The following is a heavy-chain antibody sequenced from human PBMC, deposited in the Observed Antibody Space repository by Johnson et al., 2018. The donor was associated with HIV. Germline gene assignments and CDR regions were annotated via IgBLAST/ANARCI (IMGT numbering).Heavy chain of an antibody. CDR1: GFTFSSYA. V-gene: IGHV3-23*04. CDR2: ISGSGGST. J-gene: IGHJ3*02. Sequence: MQLVESGGGLVQPGGSLRLSCAASGFTFSSYAMSWVRQAPGKGLEWVSAISGSGGSTYYAYSVKGRFTISRDNAKNSLYLQMNSLRAEDTAVYYCARLGIAAARGAFDIWGQGTMVTVSS. D-gene: IGHD6-13*01. CDR3: ARLGIAAARGAFDI.